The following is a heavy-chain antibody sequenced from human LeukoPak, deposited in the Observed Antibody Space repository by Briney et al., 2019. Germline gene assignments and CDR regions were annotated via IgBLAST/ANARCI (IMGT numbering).Heavy chain of an antibody. D-gene: IGHD3-10*01. V-gene: IGHV1-3*01. J-gene: IGHJ4*02. Sequence: GAPVKVSCKASGYTFTSYAMHWVRQAPGQRLEWMGWINAGNGNTKYSQKFQGRVTITGDTSASTAYMELSSLRSEDTAVYYCARVRAIASITMVRGVFDYWGQGTLVTVSS. CDR3: ARVRAIASITMVRGVFDY. CDR2: INAGNGNT. CDR1: GYTFTSYA.